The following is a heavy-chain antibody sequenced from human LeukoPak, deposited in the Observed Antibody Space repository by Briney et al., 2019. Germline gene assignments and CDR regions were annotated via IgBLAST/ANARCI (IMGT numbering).Heavy chain of an antibody. J-gene: IGHJ1*01. D-gene: IGHD3-10*01. V-gene: IGHV4-39*07. Sequence: SETLSLTCTVSGGSISITSTYWGWIRHPPGKELEWIATIYYSGTTYYNPSLKSRVTISVDTSKNQFSLKLTSVTAADTAVYYCARYGSGTYSDDHFQHWGQGTLVTVSS. CDR3: ARYGSGTYSDDHFQH. CDR2: IYYSGTT. CDR1: GGSISITSTY.